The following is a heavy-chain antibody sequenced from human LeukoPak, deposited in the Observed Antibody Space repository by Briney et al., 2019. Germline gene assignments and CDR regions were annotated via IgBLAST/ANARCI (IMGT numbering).Heavy chain of an antibody. V-gene: IGHV4-34*01. CDR3: ARRRLGYYFDY. CDR2: INPRGST. Sequence: PSETLSLTCGVYGGSFSGYYWSWIRQPPGKGLEWVGEINPRGSTNYNPSLKSRVTLSADTSKNQFSLTLNSVTAADTAVYYCARRRLGYYFDYWGQGTLVTVSS. J-gene: IGHJ4*02. CDR1: GGSFSGYY. D-gene: IGHD5-24*01.